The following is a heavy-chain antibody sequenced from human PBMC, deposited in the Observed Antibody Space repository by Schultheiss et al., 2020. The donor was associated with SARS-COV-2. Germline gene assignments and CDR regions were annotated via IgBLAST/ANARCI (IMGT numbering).Heavy chain of an antibody. CDR1: GGSISSYY. Sequence: GSLRLSCTVSGGSISSYYWSWIRQPPGKGLEWIGYIYYSGSTSYNPSLKSRVTISVDTSKNQFSLKLSSVTAADTAVYYCARVAPYYYGSEMDVWGQGTTVTVSS. J-gene: IGHJ6*02. V-gene: IGHV4-59*01. D-gene: IGHD3-10*01. CDR3: ARVAPYYYGSEMDV. CDR2: IYYSGST.